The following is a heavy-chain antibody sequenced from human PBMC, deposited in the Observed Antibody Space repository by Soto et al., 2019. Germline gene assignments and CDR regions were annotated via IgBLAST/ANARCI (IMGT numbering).Heavy chain of an antibody. V-gene: IGHV4-39*01. CDR2: IYYSGST. J-gene: IGHJ4*02. Sequence: GSLRLSCAASGFTFSSNYMSWVRQPPGKGLEWIGSIYYSGSTYYNPSLKSRVTISVDTSKNQFSLKLSSVTAADTAVYYCARHGYSGYDPQGFDYWGQGTLVTVSS. CDR3: ARHGYSGYDPQGFDY. CDR1: GFTFSSNY. D-gene: IGHD5-12*01.